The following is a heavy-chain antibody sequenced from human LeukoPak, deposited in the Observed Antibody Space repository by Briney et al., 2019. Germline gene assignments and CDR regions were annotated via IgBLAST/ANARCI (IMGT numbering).Heavy chain of an antibody. CDR1: VGSFSGYH. CDR2: FIPRGST. CDR3: ARGRHDITMIAVVMSSVSYYLDV. J-gene: IGHJ6*03. Sequence: SETLTLPCAVYVGSFSGYHWPWIRHSPGTGVEWIGFFIPRGSTYYNPSLNSRLTISVYTSKNQFSLKLKSVTAADTAVYYCARGRHDITMIAVVMSSVSYYLDVWGKGTTVTVS. V-gene: IGHV4-34*01. D-gene: IGHD3-22*01.